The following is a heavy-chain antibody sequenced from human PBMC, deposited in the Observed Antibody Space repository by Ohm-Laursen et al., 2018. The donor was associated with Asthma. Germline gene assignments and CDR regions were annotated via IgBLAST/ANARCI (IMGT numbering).Heavy chain of an antibody. V-gene: IGHV3-33*08. CDR2: IWYDGSNK. CDR1: GFTFSSYG. D-gene: IGHD3-3*01. CDR3: ARDGGTYYDFWSGYPLDY. Sequence: SLRLSCAASGFTFSSYGMHWVRQAPGKGLEWVAVIWYDGSNKYYADSVKGRFTTSRDNSKNTLYLQMNSLRAEDTAVYYCARDGGTYYDFWSGYPLDYWGQGTLVTVSS. J-gene: IGHJ4*02.